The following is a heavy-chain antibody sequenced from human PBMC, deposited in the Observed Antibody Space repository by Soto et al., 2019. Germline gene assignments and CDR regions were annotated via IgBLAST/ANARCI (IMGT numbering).Heavy chain of an antibody. CDR2: ISSSGSTI. CDR3: AREAVQSYYGSGYNWFDP. CDR1: GFTFSDYY. D-gene: IGHD3-10*01. J-gene: IGHJ5*02. V-gene: IGHV3-11*01. Sequence: GGSLRLSCAASGFTFSDYYMSWIRQAPGKGLEWVSYISSSGSTIYYADSVKGRFTISRDNAKNSLYLQMNSLRAEDTAVYYCAREAVQSYYGSGYNWFDPWGQGTLVTVSS.